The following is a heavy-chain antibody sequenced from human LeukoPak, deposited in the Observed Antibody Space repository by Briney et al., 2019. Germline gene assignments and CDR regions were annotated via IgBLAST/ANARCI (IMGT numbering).Heavy chain of an antibody. V-gene: IGHV3-23*01. J-gene: IGHJ4*02. CDR1: GFNFNYYA. D-gene: IGHD6-19*01. CDR3: AKGLGGSSGWYYFDY. CDR2: VSISGGST. Sequence: GRSLRLSCAASGFNFNYYAMSWVRQAPGKGLEWVSTVSISGGSTYSADSVKGRFTISRDNSNKILYLQMHSLRAEDTAVYYCAKGLGGSSGWYYFDYWGQGALVTVSS.